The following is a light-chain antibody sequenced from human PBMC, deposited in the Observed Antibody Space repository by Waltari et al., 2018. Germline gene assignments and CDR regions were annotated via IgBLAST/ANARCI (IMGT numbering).Light chain of an antibody. Sequence: SYVLTQPPSVSVAPGKTARITCGGNKIGSKSVHWYQQKPGQAPLLVVYDDSDRPSGIPERCSGANSGTTATLTISRVEAGDEADYYCQVWDSSSDHVVFGGGTKLTVL. CDR3: QVWDSSSDHVV. CDR2: DDS. CDR1: KIGSKS. V-gene: IGLV3-21*03. J-gene: IGLJ2*01.